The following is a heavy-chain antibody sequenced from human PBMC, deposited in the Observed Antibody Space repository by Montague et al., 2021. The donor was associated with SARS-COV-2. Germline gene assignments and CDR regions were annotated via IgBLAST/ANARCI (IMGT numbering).Heavy chain of an antibody. CDR2: IYYTGXR. Sequence: SETLSLTCTVSGDSISRGNSYWSWIRQPPGKGLEWIGYIYYTGXRXYXXXXKXRLTISVDTSKNQFSLKLSSVTAADTAVYYCARHARGEGYTSSFDSWGQGTLVTVSS. D-gene: IGHD5-24*01. J-gene: IGHJ5*01. CDR3: ARHARGEGYTSSFDS. V-gene: IGHV4-61*01. CDR1: GDSISRGNSY.